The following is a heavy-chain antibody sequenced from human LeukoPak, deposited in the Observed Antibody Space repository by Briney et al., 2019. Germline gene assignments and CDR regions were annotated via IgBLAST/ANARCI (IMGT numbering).Heavy chain of an antibody. CDR3: ARERHNYDFWSGYDRGFDY. D-gene: IGHD3-3*01. J-gene: IGHJ4*02. CDR2: ISYDESNK. Sequence: GGSLRLSCAASGFTFSSNGMHWVRQAPGKGLEWVAVISYDESNKYYADSVKGRFTISRDNAKNSLYLQMNSLRAEDTAVYYCARERHNYDFWSGYDRGFDYWGQGTLVTVSS. CDR1: GFTFSSNG. V-gene: IGHV3-30*03.